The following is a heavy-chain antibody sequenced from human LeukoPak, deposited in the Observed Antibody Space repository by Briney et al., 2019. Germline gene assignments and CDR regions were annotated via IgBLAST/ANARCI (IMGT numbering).Heavy chain of an antibody. CDR2: IYYSGGT. Sequence: SETLSLTCTVSGGSINSFYWSWIRQPPGKGLEWIGYIYYSGGTNYNPSLKSRVTISLDTSQIQLSLRLNSVTAADTAVYYCARVSPFYDSGGYGMDVWGQGTTVTVSS. CDR1: GGSINSFY. CDR3: ARVSPFYDSGGYGMDV. V-gene: IGHV4-59*08. J-gene: IGHJ6*02. D-gene: IGHD3-22*01.